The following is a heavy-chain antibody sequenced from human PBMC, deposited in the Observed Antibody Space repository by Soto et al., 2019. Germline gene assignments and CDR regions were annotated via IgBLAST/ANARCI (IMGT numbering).Heavy chain of an antibody. CDR1: GYTFTSYG. Sequence: ASVKVSCKASGYTFTSYGISWVRQAPGQGLEWMGWISAYNGNTNYAQKLQGRVTMTTDTSTSTAYMELRSLRSDDTAVYYCVRGPSFWSGYWTTFDYWGQGTLVTVSS. V-gene: IGHV1-18*01. CDR3: VRGPSFWSGYWTTFDY. J-gene: IGHJ4*02. D-gene: IGHD3-3*01. CDR2: ISAYNGNT.